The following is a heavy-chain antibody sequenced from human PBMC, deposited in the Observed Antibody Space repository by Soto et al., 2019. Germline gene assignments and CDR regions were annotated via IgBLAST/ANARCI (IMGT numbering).Heavy chain of an antibody. Sequence: QVQLVESGGGVVQPGRSLRLSCAASGFTFSSYAMHWVRQAPGKGLEWVAVISYDGSNKYYADSVKGRFTISRDNSKNTLYLQMNSLRAEDTAVYYCAREGVTGTTDYYYYGMDVWGQGTTVTVSS. CDR1: GFTFSSYA. CDR2: ISYDGSNK. J-gene: IGHJ6*02. CDR3: AREGVTGTTDYYYYGMDV. D-gene: IGHD4-17*01. V-gene: IGHV3-30-3*01.